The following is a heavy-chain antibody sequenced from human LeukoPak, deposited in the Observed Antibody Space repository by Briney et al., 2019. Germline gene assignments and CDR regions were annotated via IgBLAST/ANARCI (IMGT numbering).Heavy chain of an antibody. CDR3: AKDYPENDKGDY. V-gene: IGHV3-23*01. J-gene: IGHJ4*02. CDR1: GFTFSDYY. CDR2: ISGSGGST. Sequence: GGSLRLSCAASGFTFSDYYMSWIRQAPGKGLEWVSAISGSGGSTYYADSVKGRFTISRDNSKSTLYLQMNSLRAEDTAVYYCAKDYPENDKGDYWGQGTLVTVSS. D-gene: IGHD1-1*01.